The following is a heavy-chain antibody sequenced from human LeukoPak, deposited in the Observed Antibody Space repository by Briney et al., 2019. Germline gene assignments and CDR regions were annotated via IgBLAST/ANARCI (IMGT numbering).Heavy chain of an antibody. Sequence: PEASVKVSCKASGYTFSDYYIHWVRQAPGQGLEWMGRINPNSGGTNYAQKFQGRVTMTRDTSISTAYMELSRLRSDDTAVYYCATGSSGWTVDFDPWGQGTLVTVSS. D-gene: IGHD6-19*01. CDR2: INPNSGGT. V-gene: IGHV1-2*06. J-gene: IGHJ5*02. CDR3: ATGSSGWTVDFDP. CDR1: GYTFSDYY.